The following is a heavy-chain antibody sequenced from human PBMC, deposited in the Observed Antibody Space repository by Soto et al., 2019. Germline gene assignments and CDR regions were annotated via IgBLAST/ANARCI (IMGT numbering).Heavy chain of an antibody. J-gene: IGHJ4*02. CDR3: AKEIGITIFGVVTSFDY. D-gene: IGHD3-3*01. Sequence: GGSLRLSCVASGFTFSSYAMSWVRQAPGKGLEWVSAISGSGGSTYYADSVKGRFTISRDNSKNTLYLQMNSLRAEDTAVYYCAKEIGITIFGVVTSFDYWGQGTLVTVS. CDR2: ISGSGGST. CDR1: GFTFSSYA. V-gene: IGHV3-23*01.